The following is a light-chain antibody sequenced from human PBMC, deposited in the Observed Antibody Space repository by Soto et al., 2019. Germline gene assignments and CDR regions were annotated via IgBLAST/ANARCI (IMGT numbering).Light chain of an antibody. J-gene: IGKJ1*01. CDR2: GAS. V-gene: IGKV3-15*01. Sequence: EIVMTQSPATLSVSPGERATLSCRASQSVSSNLAWYQQKPGQAPRRLIYGASTRATGIPARFSGSGSGTEITLTIISLQSEDFAVYYCQQYNNWPPGTFGQWFKVEI. CDR1: QSVSSN. CDR3: QQYNNWPPGT.